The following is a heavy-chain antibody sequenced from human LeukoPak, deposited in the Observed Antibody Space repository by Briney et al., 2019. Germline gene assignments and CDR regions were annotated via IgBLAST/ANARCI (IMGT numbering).Heavy chain of an antibody. CDR3: ARAETLYYFDY. V-gene: IGHV4-30-2*01. CDR2: IYHSGST. J-gene: IGHJ4*02. D-gene: IGHD5-24*01. CDR1: GGSISSGGYS. Sequence: SETLSLTCASSGGSISSGGYSWSWIRQPPGKGLEWIGYIYHSGSTSYNPSLKSRVTISVDTSKNQFSLKLSSVTAADTAVYYCARAETLYYFDYWGQGTLVTVSS.